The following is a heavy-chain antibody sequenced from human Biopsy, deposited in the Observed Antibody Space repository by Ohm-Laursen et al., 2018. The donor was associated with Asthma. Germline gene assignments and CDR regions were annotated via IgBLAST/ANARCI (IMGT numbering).Heavy chain of an antibody. CDR3: ARGDSSNWSHYYFDY. D-gene: IGHD3-22*01. CDR2: IYSGGTS. Sequence: LRLSCSASGFAVSRDYMFWVRQAPGKGLEWVSVIYSGGTSHTADSVRGRFTISRDYSKNTLYLQMHSLRAEDTAVYYCARGDSSNWSHYYFDYWSQGTLVTVSS. J-gene: IGHJ4*02. CDR1: GFAVSRDY. V-gene: IGHV3-53*01.